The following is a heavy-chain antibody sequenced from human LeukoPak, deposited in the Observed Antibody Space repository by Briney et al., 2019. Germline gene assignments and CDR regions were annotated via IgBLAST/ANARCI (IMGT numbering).Heavy chain of an antibody. CDR2: LYTRGST. D-gene: IGHD2-2*01. V-gene: IGHV4-61*02. CDR1: GGSISSSSYY. J-gene: IGHJ4*02. CDR3: ARGVVAAGNFDY. Sequence: SETLSLTCTVSGGSISSSSYYWSWLRQPAGKGLEWIGRLYTRGSTNYNPSLKSRVTISADTSKDQVSLKLSSVTDADTAVYYCARGVVAAGNFDYWGQGTLVTVSS.